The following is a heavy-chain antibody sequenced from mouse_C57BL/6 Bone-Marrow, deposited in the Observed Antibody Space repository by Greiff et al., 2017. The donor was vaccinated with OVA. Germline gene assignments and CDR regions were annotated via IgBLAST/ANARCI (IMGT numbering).Heavy chain of an antibody. J-gene: IGHJ2*01. CDR1: GYSFTGYF. CDR2: INPYNGDT. Sequence: EVQLQQSGPELVKPGASVKISCKASGYSFTGYFLNWVMQSHGKSLEWIGRINPYNGDTFYNQKFKGKATLTVDKSSSTAHMELRSLTSEDSAVYYCAIIYYYGSSYYWGQGTTLTVSS. CDR3: AIIYYYGSSYY. V-gene: IGHV1-20*01. D-gene: IGHD1-1*01.